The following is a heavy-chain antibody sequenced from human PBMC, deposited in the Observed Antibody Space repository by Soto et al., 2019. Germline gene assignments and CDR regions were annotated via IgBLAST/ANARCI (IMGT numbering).Heavy chain of an antibody. CDR1: GGSISSSSYY. V-gene: IGHV4-39*01. D-gene: IGHD2-2*01. CDR3: ARKHVVPETIYYYYYYGMDV. J-gene: IGHJ6*02. Sequence: SETLSLTCTVSGGSISSSSYYWGWIRQPPGKGLEWIGSIYYSGSTYYNPSLKSRVTISVDTSKNQFSLKLSSVTAADTAVYYCARKHVVPETIYYYYYYGMDVWGQGTTVTVSS. CDR2: IYYSGST.